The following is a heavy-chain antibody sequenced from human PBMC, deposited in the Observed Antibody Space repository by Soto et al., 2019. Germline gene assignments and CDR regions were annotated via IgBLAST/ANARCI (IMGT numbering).Heavy chain of an antibody. Sequence: PVGSLRLSCAASGFSFSSYEMDWVRQAPGKGLEWVAWVSDSGGSTLYGESVQGRFFISRDNGDNSVHLQMNSLRDEDTAVYYCTKERSVTNSGYDAFDVWGRGTAVTVSS. V-gene: IGHV3-48*03. CDR1: GFSFSSYE. J-gene: IGHJ3*01. CDR3: TKERSVTNSGYDAFDV. CDR2: VSDSGGST. D-gene: IGHD5-12*01.